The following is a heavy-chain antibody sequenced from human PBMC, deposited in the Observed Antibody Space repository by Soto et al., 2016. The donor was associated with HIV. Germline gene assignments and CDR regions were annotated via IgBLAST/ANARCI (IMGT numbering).Heavy chain of an antibody. CDR1: GYTSSSYY. Sequence: QVQLVQSGAEVKKPGASVKVSCKASGYTSSSYYMHWVRQAPGQGLEWMGVVNPSGGSTTYAQKFQGRVTMTRDTSTSTVDMELSSLRSEDTAVYYCARAASGARWDFDYWGQGTLVTVSS. CDR3: ARAASGARWDFDY. CDR2: VNPSGGST. J-gene: IGHJ4*02. D-gene: IGHD1-26*01. V-gene: IGHV1-46*01.